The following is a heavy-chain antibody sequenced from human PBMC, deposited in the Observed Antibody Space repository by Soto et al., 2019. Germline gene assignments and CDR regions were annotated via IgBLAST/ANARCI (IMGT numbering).Heavy chain of an antibody. V-gene: IGHV1-8*01. CDR2: MNPNNVYT. J-gene: IGHJ4*02. D-gene: IGHD3-16*01. Sequence: QVQLVQSGAEVKKPGASVKVSCKASGYTFTDYDINWFRQATGQGLEWMGWMNPNNVYTGYAQNFQGIATTTRSTASSTAYMEQSTLRAEETAVYDCAKGHRNGGVDYWGQGTLVTVSS. CDR3: AKGHRNGGVDY. CDR1: GYTFTDYD.